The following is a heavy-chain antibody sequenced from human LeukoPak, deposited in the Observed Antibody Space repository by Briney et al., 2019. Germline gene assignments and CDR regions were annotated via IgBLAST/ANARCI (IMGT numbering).Heavy chain of an antibody. CDR3: ARADYYGSGYYGMDV. Sequence: GRSLRLSCAASGFTFSSYGMHWVRQAPGKGLEWVAVIWYDGSNKYYADSVKGRFTISRDNSKNTLYLQMNSLRAEDTAVYYCARADYYGSGYYGMDVWGQGTTVTVSS. V-gene: IGHV3-33*01. J-gene: IGHJ6*02. CDR1: GFTFSSYG. CDR2: IWYDGSNK. D-gene: IGHD3-10*01.